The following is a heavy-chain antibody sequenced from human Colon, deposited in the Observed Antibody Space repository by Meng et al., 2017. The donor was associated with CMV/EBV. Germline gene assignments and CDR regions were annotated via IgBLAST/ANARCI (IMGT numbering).Heavy chain of an antibody. D-gene: IGHD2-2*01. CDR2: ISGSGGST. J-gene: IGHJ4*02. V-gene: IGHV3-23*01. CDR1: GFTFSSYA. Sequence: GESLKISCAASGFTFSSYAMNWVRQAPGKGLEWVSAISGSGGSTYYADSVKGRFTISRDNSKNTLYLQMNSLRAEDTAVYYCAKGSRLYCSSTSCYFDYGGQGTLVTVSS. CDR3: AKGSRLYCSSTSCYFDY.